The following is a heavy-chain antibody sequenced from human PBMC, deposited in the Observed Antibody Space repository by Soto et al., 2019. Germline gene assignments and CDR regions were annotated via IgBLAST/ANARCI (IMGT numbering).Heavy chain of an antibody. J-gene: IGHJ6*03. D-gene: IGHD2-2*01. CDR2: LNPNSANT. CDR1: GYTFTSYD. V-gene: IGHV1-8*01. Sequence: QVLLVQSGAEVKKPGASVKVSCKASGYTFTSYDINWVRQATGLGLEWMGWLNPNSANTGYAQNFQGRVTMTRDTSINKAYMEVSSLSSEDTAVYFGARSYCPSNSCRQLVVWGKGTTVTVSS. CDR3: ARSYCPSNSCRQLVV.